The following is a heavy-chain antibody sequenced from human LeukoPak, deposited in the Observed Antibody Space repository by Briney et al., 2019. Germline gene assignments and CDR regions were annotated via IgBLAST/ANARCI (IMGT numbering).Heavy chain of an antibody. CDR3: ARSIVGATDY. J-gene: IGHJ4*02. D-gene: IGHD1-26*01. V-gene: IGHV3-48*03. CDR2: ISSSGSTI. CDR1: GFAFSSYE. Sequence: GGSLRLSCAASGFAFSSYEMNWVRQAPGKGLEWVSYISSSGSTIYYADSVKSRFTISRDNAKNSLYLQMNSLRAEDTAVYYCARSIVGATDYWGQGTLVTVSS.